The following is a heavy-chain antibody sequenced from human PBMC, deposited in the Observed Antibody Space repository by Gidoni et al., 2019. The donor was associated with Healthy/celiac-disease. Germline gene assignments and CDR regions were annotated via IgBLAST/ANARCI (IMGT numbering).Heavy chain of an antibody. CDR1: GCTFDDSA. CDR2: ISWNSGSI. V-gene: IGHV3-9*01. CDR3: AKAILRPGDILDVLVY. Sequence: GESGGGLVQPGRSLRLSCAASGCTFDDSAMHWVRQAPGKGLEWVSGISWNSGSIGYADSVKGRFTISRDNAKTSLYLQMNSRRADNTALYYCAKAILRPGDILDVLVYWGQGTLVTVSS. J-gene: IGHJ4*02. D-gene: IGHD2-15*01.